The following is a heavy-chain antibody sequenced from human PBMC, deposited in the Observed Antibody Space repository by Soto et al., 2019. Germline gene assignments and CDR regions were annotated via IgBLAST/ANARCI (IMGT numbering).Heavy chain of an antibody. CDR3: ARGYSGYGYGMDV. CDR2: IYHSGTP. J-gene: IGHJ6*02. Sequence: KTSETLSLTCTVSGGSIRTPDWWSWVRQTPEKGLEWIGEIYHSGTPNYNPSLKSRVSMSVDTSKNQFSLKLSSVTAADTAVYYCARGYSGYGYGMDVWGQGTTVTVSS. V-gene: IGHV4-4*02. D-gene: IGHD5-12*01. CDR1: GGSIRTPDW.